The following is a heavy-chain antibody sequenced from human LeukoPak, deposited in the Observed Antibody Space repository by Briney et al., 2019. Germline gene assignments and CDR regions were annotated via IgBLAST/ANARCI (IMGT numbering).Heavy chain of an antibody. J-gene: IGHJ4*02. V-gene: IGHV4-4*07. Sequence: TPSETLSLTCTVSGGSISGYFWSWIRQPAGKGLEWIGRIHTSGSTNYNPSLRSRVSMSVDTSKNKFSLKLSSVTAADTAVYYCARHFEGYSSGWLDYWGQGTLVTVSS. CDR3: ARHFEGYSSGWLDY. CDR2: IHTSGST. D-gene: IGHD6-25*01. CDR1: GGSISGYF.